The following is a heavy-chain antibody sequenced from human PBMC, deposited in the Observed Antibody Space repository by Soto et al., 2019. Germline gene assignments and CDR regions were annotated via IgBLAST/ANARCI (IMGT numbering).Heavy chain of an antibody. J-gene: IGHJ4*02. Sequence: ASVKVSCKASGYTFTSYAMHWVRQAPGQRLEWMGWINAGNGNTKYSQKFQGRVTMTRDTSISTAYMELSSLRSEDTAVYYCARDTRGRITMVRGVPNGLDNWGQGTLVTVSS. CDR1: GYTFTSYA. CDR2: INAGNGNT. V-gene: IGHV1-3*01. D-gene: IGHD3-10*01. CDR3: ARDTRGRITMVRGVPNGLDN.